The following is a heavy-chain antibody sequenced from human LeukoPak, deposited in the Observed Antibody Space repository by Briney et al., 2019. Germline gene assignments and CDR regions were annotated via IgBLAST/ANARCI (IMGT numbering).Heavy chain of an antibody. CDR3: ARDRGSSGLILYYFDY. V-gene: IGHV4-59*01. Sequence: PSETLSLTCTVSGGSISSYYWSWIRQPPGKGLEWIGYIYYSGSTNYNPSLKSRVTISVDTSKNQFSLKLSSVTAADTAVYYCARDRGSSGLILYYFDYWGQGTLVTVSS. J-gene: IGHJ4*02. CDR2: IYYSGST. D-gene: IGHD3-22*01. CDR1: GGSISSYY.